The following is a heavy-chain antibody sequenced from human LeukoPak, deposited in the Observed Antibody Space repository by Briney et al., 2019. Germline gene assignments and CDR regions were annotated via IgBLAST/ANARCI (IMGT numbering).Heavy chain of an antibody. V-gene: IGHV4-39*01. D-gene: IGHD3-9*01. CDR3: ARLYSFDWLPHGAFDI. CDR1: GGSIRRENYF. J-gene: IGHJ3*02. CDR2: VYYTGTT. Sequence: SEALSLTCTFSGGSIRRENYFWGWIRQSPGKGLEWIGNVYYTGTTYYNPSLKSRVIISVDTSMNQFSLKLSSVTAADTSVYYCARLYSFDWLPHGAFDIWGQGTVVTVSS.